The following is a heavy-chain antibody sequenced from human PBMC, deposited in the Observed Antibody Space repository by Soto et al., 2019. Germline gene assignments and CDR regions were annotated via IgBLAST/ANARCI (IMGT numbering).Heavy chain of an antibody. CDR2: IWYDGSNK. J-gene: IGHJ5*01. CDR3: AGVYYYDSTGSSYSCFFA. Sequence: PGVSLRLCCAASGFTFSSYGMHWVRQAPGKGLEWVAVIWYDGSNKYYADSVKGRFTISRDNSKNTLYLQMNSLRAEDTAVYYYAGVYYYDSTGSSYSCFFAWARGTL. D-gene: IGHD3-22*01. CDR1: GFTFSSYG. V-gene: IGHV3-33*01.